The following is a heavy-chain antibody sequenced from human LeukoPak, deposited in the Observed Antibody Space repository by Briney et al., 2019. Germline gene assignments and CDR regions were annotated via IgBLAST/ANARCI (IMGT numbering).Heavy chain of an antibody. CDR1: GGTFSSYA. CDR3: ARDGGYYDSSGLVWFDP. Sequence: VASVKVSCKASGGTFSSYAISWVRQAPGKGLEWMGGFDPEDGETIYAQKFQGRVTMTEGTSTDTAYMELSSLRSEDTAVYYCARDGGYYDSSGLVWFDPWGQGTLVTVSS. V-gene: IGHV1-24*01. D-gene: IGHD3-22*01. J-gene: IGHJ5*02. CDR2: FDPEDGET.